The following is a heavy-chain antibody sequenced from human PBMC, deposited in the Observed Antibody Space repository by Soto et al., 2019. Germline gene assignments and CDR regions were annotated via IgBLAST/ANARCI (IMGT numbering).Heavy chain of an antibody. Sequence: PGGSLRLSCAASGFTFSSYGMHWVRQAPDKGLEWVAVIWYDGGTTDYAAPVKGRFTISRDDSKNTLYLQMNSLKTEDAAVYYCTTGGPDYWGQGTLVTVSS. V-gene: IGHV3-15*01. CDR2: IWYDGGTT. CDR1: GFTFSSYG. CDR3: TTGGPDY. J-gene: IGHJ4*02.